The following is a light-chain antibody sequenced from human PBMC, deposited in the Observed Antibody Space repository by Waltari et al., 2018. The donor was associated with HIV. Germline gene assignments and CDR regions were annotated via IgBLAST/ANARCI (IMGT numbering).Light chain of an antibody. CDR1: SSNIGTNI. CDR2: NNN. Sequence: SVLTHPPSASGTPGQRVTISRSGSSSNIGTNIVRWHQHLPPTAPKLLIYNNNQRPSGVPDRFSGSKSGTSASLAISGLQSEDEADYYCATWDVSLNGYVLFGGGTKVTVL. V-gene: IGLV1-44*01. J-gene: IGLJ2*01. CDR3: ATWDVSLNGYVL.